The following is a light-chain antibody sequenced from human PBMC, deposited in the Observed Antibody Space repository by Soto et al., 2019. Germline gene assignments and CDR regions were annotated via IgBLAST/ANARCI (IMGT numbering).Light chain of an antibody. J-gene: IGKJ5*01. V-gene: IGKV3-15*01. CDR1: QSVSSS. Sequence: EIVMTQSPATLSVSPGERATLFCRASQSVSSSLAWYQQKPGQAPRLLIYAASTRATGFPARFSGSGSGTEFTLTISSLQSEDFAVYYCHQYNGWSSFGQGTRLEIK. CDR3: HQYNGWSS. CDR2: AAS.